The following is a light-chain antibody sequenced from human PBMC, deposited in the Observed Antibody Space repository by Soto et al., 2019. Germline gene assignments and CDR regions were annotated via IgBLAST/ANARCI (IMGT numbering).Light chain of an antibody. CDR3: SSYAGSNHRGV. J-gene: IGLJ1*01. CDR1: SSDVGGYNY. CDR2: EVS. V-gene: IGLV2-8*01. Sequence: QSALTQPPSASGSPGQSVTISCTGTSSDVGGYNYVSWYQQYPGKAPKLMIYEVSKRPSGVPDRFSGSKSGNTASLTVSGLQVEDEADYYCSSYAGSNHRGVFGTGTKVTGL.